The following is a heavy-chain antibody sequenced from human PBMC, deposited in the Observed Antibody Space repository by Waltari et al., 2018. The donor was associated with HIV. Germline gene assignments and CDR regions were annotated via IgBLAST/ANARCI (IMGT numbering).Heavy chain of an antibody. CDR2: IKQDGGEE. D-gene: IGHD5-12*01. CDR1: GFSFSNYW. J-gene: IGHJ6*02. CDR3: ASHRYSGYDKYFYYYYGMDV. Sequence: EVQLVESGGDLVQPGGSLRLSCVASGFSFSNYWMSWVRQAPGKGLGWVSNIKQDGGEEYYVDSLRGRFTISRDNAKNSLYLQMNSLRAEDTAVYYCASHRYSGYDKYFYYYYGMDVWGQGTTVTVAS. V-gene: IGHV3-7*01.